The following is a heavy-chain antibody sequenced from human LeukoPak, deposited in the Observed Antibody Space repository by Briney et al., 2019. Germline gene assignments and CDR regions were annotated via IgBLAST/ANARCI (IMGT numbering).Heavy chain of an antibody. D-gene: IGHD3-9*01. CDR1: GGSISSSSYY. Sequence: SETLSLTCTVSGGSISSSSYYWGWIRQPPGKGLEWIGSIYYSGSTYYNPSHKSRVTISVDTSKNQFSLKLRSVPAADTAVYYCARQRSYYDILTGYRTDNWFDPWGQGTLVTVSS. V-gene: IGHV4-39*01. CDR2: IYYSGST. J-gene: IGHJ5*02. CDR3: ARQRSYYDILTGYRTDNWFDP.